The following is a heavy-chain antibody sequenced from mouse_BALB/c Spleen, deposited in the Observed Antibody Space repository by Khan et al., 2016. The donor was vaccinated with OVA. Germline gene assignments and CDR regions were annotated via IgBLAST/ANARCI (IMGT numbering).Heavy chain of an antibody. CDR2: INPRSDYT. CDR3: ARRTTEYALDY. J-gene: IGHJ4*01. CDR1: GYTFTSYT. Sequence: VKLLESGAELARPGASVKMSCKASGYTFTSYTMHWVKQRPGQGLEWIGYINPRSDYTQYNQKFNDKATLTADISSSTAYMQLSSLTSEDSAVYYCARRTTEYALDYWGQGTSVTVSS. D-gene: IGHD2-14*01. V-gene: IGHV1-4*01.